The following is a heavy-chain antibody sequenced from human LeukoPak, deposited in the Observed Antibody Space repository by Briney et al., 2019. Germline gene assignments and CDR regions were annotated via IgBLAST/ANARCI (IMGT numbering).Heavy chain of an antibody. CDR1: GGSISSSNYY. V-gene: IGHV4-39*02. CDR3: ARDDFWSGYYYFVY. CDR2: IYYSGSS. D-gene: IGHD3-3*01. Sequence: PSETLSLTCTVSGGSISSSNYYWGWIRQPPGKGLEWIGSIYYSGSSYYNPSLKSRVNISVDTSKNQFSLKLSSVTAADTAVYYCARDDFWSGYYYFVYWGQGTLVTVSS. J-gene: IGHJ4*02.